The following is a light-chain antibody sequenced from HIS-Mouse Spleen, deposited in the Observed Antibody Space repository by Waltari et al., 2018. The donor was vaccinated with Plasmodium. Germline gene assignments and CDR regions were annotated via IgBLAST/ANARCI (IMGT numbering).Light chain of an antibody. CDR2: GAA. Sequence: DIQMTQSPSSLSASVGDRVTITCRSRQGISNYLAWYQQKPGKVPKLLIYGAATLQSGVPSRFSGSGSGTDFTLTISSLQPEDVATYYCQKYNSAPWTFGQGTKVEIK. J-gene: IGKJ1*01. CDR3: QKYNSAPWT. CDR1: QGISNY. V-gene: IGKV1-27*01.